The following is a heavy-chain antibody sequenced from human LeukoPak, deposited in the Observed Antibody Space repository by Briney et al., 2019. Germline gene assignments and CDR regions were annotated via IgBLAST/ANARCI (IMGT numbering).Heavy chain of an antibody. CDR3: ARGGGCSGGSCYYIDY. D-gene: IGHD2-15*01. J-gene: IGHJ4*02. CDR2: INHSGST. CDR1: AVTFSGYY. Sequence: SETLSLTCAVYAVTFSGYYWSWIRHPPGKGLEWIGDINHSGSTNYNPSLNSRVTISVDTSKNQFSLKLSSVTAADTAVYYCARGGGCSGGSCYYIDYWGQGTLVTVSS. V-gene: IGHV4-34*01.